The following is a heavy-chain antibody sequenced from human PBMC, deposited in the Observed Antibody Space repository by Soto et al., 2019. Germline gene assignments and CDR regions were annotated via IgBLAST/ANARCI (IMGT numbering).Heavy chain of an antibody. D-gene: IGHD6-19*01. J-gene: IGHJ4*02. V-gene: IGHV1-69*01. Sequence: QVQLEQSGAEVKQPGSSVKVSCKTSGGTFSTYAINWVRQAPGQGLEWMGAIIPLFGTADYSQKFQGRVTITAEESTSTAYMALSSLRSDDTAVYFCARPKGTYSSGYYYFDFWGQGTLVTVSS. CDR1: GGTFSTYA. CDR3: ARPKGTYSSGYYYFDF. CDR2: IIPLFGTA.